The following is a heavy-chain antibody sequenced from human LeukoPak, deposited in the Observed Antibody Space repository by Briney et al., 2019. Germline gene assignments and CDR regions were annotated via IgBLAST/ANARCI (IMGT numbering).Heavy chain of an antibody. CDR3: ARGSNYYYSMDV. CDR1: GYSIRSGSS. J-gene: IGHJ6*01. D-gene: IGHD3/OR15-3a*01. Sequence: SETLSLTCAVSGYSIRSGSSWGWIRQPPGKGLEWIGSIYQSVTTYYSPSLKSRVAISADTPKNQFSLTLTSVTAADMAVYYCARGSNYYYSMDVSGKGTTVTVSS. V-gene: IGHV4-38-2*01. CDR2: IYQSVTT.